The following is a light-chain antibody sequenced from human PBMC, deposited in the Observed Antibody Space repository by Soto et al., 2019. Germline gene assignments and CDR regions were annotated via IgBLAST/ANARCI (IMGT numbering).Light chain of an antibody. V-gene: IGKV2-28*01. Sequence: DIVMTQSPLSLPVTPGEPASISCRSSQSLLHSNGYNYLDWYLQKPGQSPQLLIYLGSNRASGVPDRFSGSGSGTDFTLNSRRVEAEDVGVYYCMQALQTPFTFGPGTKVDIK. CDR2: LGS. CDR1: QSLLHSNGYNY. CDR3: MQALQTPFT. J-gene: IGKJ3*01.